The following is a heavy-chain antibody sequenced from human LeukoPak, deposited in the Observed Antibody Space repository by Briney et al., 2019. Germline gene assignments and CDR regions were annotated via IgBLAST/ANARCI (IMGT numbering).Heavy chain of an antibody. J-gene: IGHJ4*02. CDR3: ARVMHRGHYDSSGYFDY. CDR1: GYTFTSYY. V-gene: IGHV1-46*01. D-gene: IGHD3-22*01. CDR2: INPSGGST. Sequence: ASVKVSCKASGYTFTSYYMHWVRQAPGQGLEWMGIINPSGGSTSYAQKFQGRVTMTRDTSTSTVYMELSSLRSEDTAVYYCARVMHRGHYDSSGYFDYWGQGTLVTVSS.